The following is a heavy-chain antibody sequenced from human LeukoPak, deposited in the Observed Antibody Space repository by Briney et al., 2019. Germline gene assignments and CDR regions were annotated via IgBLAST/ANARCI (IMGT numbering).Heavy chain of an antibody. CDR1: GFTFSSYS. V-gene: IGHV3-21*01. CDR2: ISSSSSYI. D-gene: IGHD3-3*01. Sequence: GGSLRLSCAASGFTFSSYSMNWVRQAPGKGLEWVSSISSSSSYIYYADSVKGRFTISRDNAKNSLYLQMNSLRAEDTAVYYCATLGGIFGVVIPPHDAFDIWGQGTMVTVSS. CDR3: ATLGGIFGVVIPPHDAFDI. J-gene: IGHJ3*02.